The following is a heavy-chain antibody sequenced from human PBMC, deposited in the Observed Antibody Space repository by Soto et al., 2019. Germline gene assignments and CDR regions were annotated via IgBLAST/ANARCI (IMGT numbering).Heavy chain of an antibody. J-gene: IGHJ5*02. CDR1: GYTFTSYG. CDR3: ARDHSVLGYCSGGSCYPLGNWFGP. CDR2: ISAYNGNT. Sequence: ASVKVSCKASGYTFTSYGIIWVRQAPGQGLEWMGWISAYNGNTNYAQKLQGRVTMTTDTSTSTAYMELRSLRSGDTAVYYCARDHSVLGYCSGGSCYPLGNWFGPWGQGTLVTVSS. D-gene: IGHD2-15*01. V-gene: IGHV1-18*01.